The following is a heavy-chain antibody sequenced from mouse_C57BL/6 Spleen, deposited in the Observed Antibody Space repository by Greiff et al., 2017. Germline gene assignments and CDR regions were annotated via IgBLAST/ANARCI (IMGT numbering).Heavy chain of an antibody. V-gene: IGHV1-19*01. Sequence: EVQLQQSGPVLVKPGASVKMSCKASGYTFTDYYMNWVKQSHGKSLEWIGVINPYNGGTSYNQKFKGKATLTVDKSSSTAYMELNSLTSEDSAVYYCAREAGREAMDDWGQGTSVTVSS. D-gene: IGHD3-3*01. CDR3: AREAGREAMDD. J-gene: IGHJ4*01. CDR2: INPYNGGT. CDR1: GYTFTDYY.